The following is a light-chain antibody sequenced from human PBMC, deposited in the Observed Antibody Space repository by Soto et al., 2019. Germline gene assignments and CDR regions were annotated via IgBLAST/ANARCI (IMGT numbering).Light chain of an antibody. CDR1: QTVSRS. Sequence: DIQMTQSPSTLSGSVGDRVTITCRASQTVSRSLNWYQQKPGRAPVLLIYAASSLQSGAPSRFSGSGSGTDFTLSISSMKTEDFATYYCQQSYHTPQTFGQGTKVDIK. CDR3: QQSYHTPQT. CDR2: AAS. J-gene: IGKJ1*01. V-gene: IGKV1-39*01.